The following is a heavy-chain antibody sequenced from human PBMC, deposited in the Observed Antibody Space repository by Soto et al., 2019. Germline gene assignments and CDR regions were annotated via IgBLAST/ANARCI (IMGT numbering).Heavy chain of an antibody. D-gene: IGHD2-2*01. CDR1: GFAFNNYG. J-gene: IGHJ4*02. Sequence: GGSLILSCTVSGFAFNNYGIHWVRQVPGKGLEWVSSISKSDYTYYSDSVKGRFTISRDNAKNSVSLQMNTLRVEDTAVYYCAREDSIIIPAVSDFWGQGTLVTVSS. V-gene: IGHV3-21*01. CDR3: AREDSIIIPAVSDF. CDR2: ISKSDYT.